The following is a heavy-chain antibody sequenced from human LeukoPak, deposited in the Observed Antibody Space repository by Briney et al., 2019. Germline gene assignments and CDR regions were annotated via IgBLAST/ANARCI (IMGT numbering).Heavy chain of an antibody. V-gene: IGHV4-39*01. CDR3: VRVYRYTGLNYYCDY. J-gene: IGHJ4*02. CDR2: IFYSGNT. CDR1: GASISSTTYY. Sequence: SETLSLTCTVSGASISSTTYYWGWIRQPPGKGLEWIGNIFYSGNTYYNPSLKSRVTISVDTSNNQFSLRLISVTAADTAVYYCVRVYRYTGLNYYCDYWDQGTLVSVSS. D-gene: IGHD5-12*01.